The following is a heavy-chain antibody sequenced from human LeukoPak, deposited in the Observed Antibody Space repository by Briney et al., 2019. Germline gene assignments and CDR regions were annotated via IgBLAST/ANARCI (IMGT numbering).Heavy chain of an antibody. Sequence: GSLRLSCAASGFTVSSNYMSWVRPAPGKGLEWVSTIYSGGSTNYAHSVKGRFTLSGDNSKNTLYLQMNSLRAEDTAVYYCASGINFDYWGQGTLVTVSS. D-gene: IGHD1-14*01. CDR3: ASGINFDY. CDR2: IYSGGST. V-gene: IGHV3-66*01. J-gene: IGHJ4*02. CDR1: GFTVSSNY.